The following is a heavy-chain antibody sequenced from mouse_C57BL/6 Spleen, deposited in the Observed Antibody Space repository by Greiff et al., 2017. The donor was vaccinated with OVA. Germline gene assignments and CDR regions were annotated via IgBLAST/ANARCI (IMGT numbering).Heavy chain of an antibody. Sequence: QVQLKQPGAELVMPGASVKLSCKASGYTFTSYWMHWVKQRPGQGLEWIGEIDPSDSYTNYNQKFKGKSTLTVDKSSSTAYMQLSSLTSEDSAVYYCAAGLDYWGQGTTLTVSS. CDR3: AAGLDY. CDR1: GYTFTSYW. CDR2: IDPSDSYT. V-gene: IGHV1-69*01. J-gene: IGHJ2*01.